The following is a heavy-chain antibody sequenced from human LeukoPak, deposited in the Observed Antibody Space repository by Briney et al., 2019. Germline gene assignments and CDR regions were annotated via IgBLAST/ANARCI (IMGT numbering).Heavy chain of an antibody. CDR2: ISAYNGNT. Sequence: ASVKVSCKASGYTFTSYGISWVRQAPGQGLEWMGWISAYNGNTNYAQKLQGRVTMTTDTSASTAYMELRSLRSDDTAVYYCARVISVAGTGDYWGQGTLVTVSS. J-gene: IGHJ4*02. CDR1: GYTFTSYG. V-gene: IGHV1-18*01. CDR3: ARVISVAGTGDY. D-gene: IGHD6-19*01.